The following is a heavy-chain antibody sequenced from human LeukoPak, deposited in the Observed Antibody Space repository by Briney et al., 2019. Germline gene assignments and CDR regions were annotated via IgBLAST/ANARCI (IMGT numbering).Heavy chain of an antibody. D-gene: IGHD3-10*01. CDR1: GFTFSSYG. CDR3: AKDHFHFLYGSGTPFDY. CDR2: ISYDGSNK. V-gene: IGHV3-30*18. Sequence: GGSLRLSCAASGFTFSSYGMHWVRQAPGKGLEWVAVISYDGSNKYYADSVKGRFTISRDNSKNTLYLQMNSLRAEDTAVYYCAKDHFHFLYGSGTPFDYWGQGTVVTVSS. J-gene: IGHJ4*02.